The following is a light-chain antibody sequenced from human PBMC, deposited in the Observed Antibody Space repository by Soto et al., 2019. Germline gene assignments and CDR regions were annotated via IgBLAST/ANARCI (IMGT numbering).Light chain of an antibody. Sequence: EIVFTQSPVTLSLSPVERATLSCRASQSVSSSYLAWYQQKPGQAPRLLIYGASSRATGIPDRFSGSGSGTDFTLTISRLEPEDFAVYYCQQYGSSPGTFGQGTKVDTK. J-gene: IGKJ1*01. CDR2: GAS. V-gene: IGKV3-20*01. CDR1: QSVSSSY. CDR3: QQYGSSPGT.